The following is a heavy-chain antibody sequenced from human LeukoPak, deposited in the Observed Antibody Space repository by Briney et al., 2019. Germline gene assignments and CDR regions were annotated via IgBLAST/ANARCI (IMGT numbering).Heavy chain of an antibody. Sequence: ASVKVSCKASGYTFTNYAMNWVRQAPGQGLEWVGWINTNTGNPTYAQGFTGRFVFSLDTSVSTAFLQISSLKPEDTAVYYCARDPLIQLERPTYNWFDPWGQGTLVTVSS. V-gene: IGHV7-4-1*02. J-gene: IGHJ5*02. CDR3: ARDPLIQLERPTYNWFDP. D-gene: IGHD1-1*01. CDR1: GYTFTNYA. CDR2: INTNTGNP.